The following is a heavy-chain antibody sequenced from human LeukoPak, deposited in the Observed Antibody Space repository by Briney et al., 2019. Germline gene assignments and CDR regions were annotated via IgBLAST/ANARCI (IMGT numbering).Heavy chain of an antibody. D-gene: IGHD3-9*01. CDR3: ATRGDILTGYPYYFDY. Sequence: GGSLRLSCAASGFTFSSYGMSWVRQAPGKGLEWVSAIYSGGSTYYADSVKGRFTISRDNSKNTLYLQMNSLRAEDTAVYYCATRGDILTGYPYYFDYWGQGTLVTVSS. CDR2: IYSGGST. V-gene: IGHV3-23*05. CDR1: GFTFSSYG. J-gene: IGHJ4*02.